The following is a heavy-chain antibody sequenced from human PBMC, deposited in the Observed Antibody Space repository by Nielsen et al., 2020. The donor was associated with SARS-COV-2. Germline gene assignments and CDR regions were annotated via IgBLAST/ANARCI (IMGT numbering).Heavy chain of an antibody. Sequence: GGSLRLSCAASGFTFSSYWMSWVRQAPGKGLEWVANIKQDGSEKYYVDSVKGRFTISRDNSKNTLYLQMNSLRAEDTAVYYCAKDGPRVNSGSYDYYYYMDVWGKGTTVTVSS. V-gene: IGHV3-7*01. CDR3: AKDGPRVNSGSYDYYYYMDV. CDR2: IKQDGSEK. D-gene: IGHD1-26*01. CDR1: GFTFSSYW. J-gene: IGHJ6*03.